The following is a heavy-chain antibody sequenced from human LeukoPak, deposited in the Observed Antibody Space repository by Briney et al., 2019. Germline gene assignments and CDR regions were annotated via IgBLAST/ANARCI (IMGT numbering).Heavy chain of an antibody. V-gene: IGHV1-18*01. CDR1: GGTFSSYG. CDR3: AWDSAGPYYMNV. J-gene: IGHJ6*03. CDR2: ISAYNGNT. Sequence: ASVKVSCKASGGTFSSYGISWVRQAPGQGLEWMGWISAYNGNTNYAQKLQGRVTMTTDTSTSTAYMELRSLRSDDTPVYYCAWDSAGPYYMNVWGKGTTVTVSS.